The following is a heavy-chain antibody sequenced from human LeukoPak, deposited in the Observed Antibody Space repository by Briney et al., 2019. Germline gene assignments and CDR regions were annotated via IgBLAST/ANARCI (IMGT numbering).Heavy chain of an antibody. V-gene: IGHV4-59*08. D-gene: IGHD3-22*01. J-gene: IGHJ3*02. CDR1: GGSISSYY. CDR2: IYYSGST. CDR3: ARPLTYYYDTGAFDI. Sequence: SETLSLTCTVSGGSISSYYWSWIRQPPGKGLEWIGYIYYSGSTNYNPSLKSRVTISVDTSKNQFSLKLSSATAADTAVYYCARPLTYYYDTGAFDIWGQGTMVTVSS.